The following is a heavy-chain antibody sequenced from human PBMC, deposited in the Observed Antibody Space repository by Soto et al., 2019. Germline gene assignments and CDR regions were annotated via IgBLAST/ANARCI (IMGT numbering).Heavy chain of an antibody. V-gene: IGHV4-39*01. J-gene: IGHJ4*02. D-gene: IGHD2-2*01. Sequence: SETLSLTCTVSGGSISSSSYYWGWIRQPPGKGLEWIGSIYYSGSTYYNRSLKRRVTISVDTSKNQFSQKLGSVTATDTAVYYCAGQSSDIVVVPAAPVFDYWGQGTLVTVSS. CDR1: GGSISSSSYY. CDR2: IYYSGST. CDR3: AGQSSDIVVVPAAPVFDY.